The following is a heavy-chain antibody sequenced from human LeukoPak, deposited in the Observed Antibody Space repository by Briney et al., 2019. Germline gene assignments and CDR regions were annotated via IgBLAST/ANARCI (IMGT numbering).Heavy chain of an antibody. Sequence: GGSLTLSCAASGFILSDYGMHWVRQAPGKGLEWVAVIWSDGSNKYNTDSVKGRFTISRDNSKNTLFLQMDNLRVEDTAIYYCARDPPTDSSGYFAFDYWGQGTLVTVSS. D-gene: IGHD3-22*01. V-gene: IGHV3-33*01. J-gene: IGHJ4*02. CDR2: IWSDGSNK. CDR3: ARDPPTDSSGYFAFDY. CDR1: GFILSDYG.